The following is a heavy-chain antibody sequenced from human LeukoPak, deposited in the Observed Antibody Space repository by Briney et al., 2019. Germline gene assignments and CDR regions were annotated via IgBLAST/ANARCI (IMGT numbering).Heavy chain of an antibody. V-gene: IGHV1-69*01. CDR3: ARDPTYYDFWSGSNNWFDP. Sequence: APVKVSCKASGGTFSSYAISWVRQAPGQGLEWMGGIIPIFGTANYAQKFQGRVTITADESTSTAYMELSSLRSEDTAVYYCARDPTYYDFWSGSNNWFDPWGQGTLVTVSS. CDR1: GGTFSSYA. D-gene: IGHD3-3*01. CDR2: IIPIFGTA. J-gene: IGHJ5*02.